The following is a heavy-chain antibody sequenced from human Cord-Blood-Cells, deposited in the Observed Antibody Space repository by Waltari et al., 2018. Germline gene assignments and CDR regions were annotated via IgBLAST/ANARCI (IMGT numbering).Heavy chain of an antibody. CDR3: ARSSTVTTLPFDY. CDR2: INAGNGNT. D-gene: IGHD4-17*01. J-gene: IGHJ4*02. Sequence: QVQLVQSGAEVKKPGASVKVSCKASGYTFTSYAMHWVRQAPGQRLEWMGWINAGNGNTKYSQKFQGRVTITMDTSASTAYMELSSLRSEDTAVYYCARSSTVTTLPFDYWGQGTLVTVSS. CDR1: GYTFTSYA. V-gene: IGHV1-3*01.